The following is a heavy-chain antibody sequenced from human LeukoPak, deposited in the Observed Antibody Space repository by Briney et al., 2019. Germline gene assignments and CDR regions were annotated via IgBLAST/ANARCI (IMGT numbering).Heavy chain of an antibody. J-gene: IGHJ6*03. D-gene: IGHD3-16*01. V-gene: IGHV1-18*01. CDR1: GYTFTSYG. CDR2: ISAYNGNT. CDR3: ARGVNTYLWFGGDYMDV. Sequence: ASVKVSCKASGYTFTSYGISWVRQAPGQGLEWMGWISAYNGNTNYAQKLQGRVTMTTDTSTSTAYMELRSLRSDDTAVYYCARGVNTYLWFGGDYMDVWGKGSTVTVSS.